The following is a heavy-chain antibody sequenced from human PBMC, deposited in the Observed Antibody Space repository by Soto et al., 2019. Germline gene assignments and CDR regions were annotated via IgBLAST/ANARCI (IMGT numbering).Heavy chain of an antibody. CDR1: GDSLSSGGHY. D-gene: IGHD3-9*01. V-gene: IGHV4-31*03. J-gene: IGHJ4*02. Sequence: PSETLSLTCTVSGDSLSSGGHYWSWIRQHPGKGLEWIGHIYDSVNTYYSPSLRSRVTISADMSKNQFSLNLRSVTAADTAVYYCARVDHRGYFAILTGYWGQGTLVTVSS. CDR2: IYDSVNT. CDR3: ARVDHRGYFAILTGY.